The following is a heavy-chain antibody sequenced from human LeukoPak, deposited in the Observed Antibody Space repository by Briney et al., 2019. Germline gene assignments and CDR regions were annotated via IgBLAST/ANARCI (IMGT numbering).Heavy chain of an antibody. CDR2: IYYSGST. CDR1: GGSISSSRYY. CDR3: ARLPANYYYYGMDV. J-gene: IGHJ6*02. Sequence: RTSETLSLTCTVSGGSISSSRYYWGWIRQPPGKGLEWIGSIYYSGSTYYNPSLKSRVIISVDTSKNHFSLKLSSVTAADTAVYYCARLPANYYYYGMDVWGQGTTVTVSS. V-gene: IGHV4-39*02.